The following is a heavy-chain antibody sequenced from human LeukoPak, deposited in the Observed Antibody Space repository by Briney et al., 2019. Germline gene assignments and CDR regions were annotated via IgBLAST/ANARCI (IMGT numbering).Heavy chain of an antibody. D-gene: IGHD1-1*01. J-gene: IGHJ6*03. Sequence: PGGSLRLSCAAPGFTFSSFDMHWVRQPTGQGLEWVSTIGTASDTYYPGSVEGRFTLSRDNAKNSLYLQMNSLTAGDMAVYYCARGPPRGKYYYMDVWGKGTTVTVSS. CDR2: IGTASDT. V-gene: IGHV3-13*01. CDR3: ARGPPRGKYYYMDV. CDR1: GFTFSSFD.